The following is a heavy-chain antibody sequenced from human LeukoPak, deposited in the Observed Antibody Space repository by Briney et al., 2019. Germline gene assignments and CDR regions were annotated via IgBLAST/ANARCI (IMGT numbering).Heavy chain of an antibody. CDR1: GYXFTSYW. CDR2: IYPGDSDT. V-gene: IGHV5-51*01. Sequence: PGESLKISCKDSGYXFTSYWIGWVRQMPGKGLEWMGIIYPGDSDTRYSPSFQGQVTISADKSINTAYLQWSSLKASDTAIYYCARRGEAMDPFDYWGQGTLVTVSS. CDR3: ARRGEAMDPFDY. D-gene: IGHD5-18*01. J-gene: IGHJ4*02.